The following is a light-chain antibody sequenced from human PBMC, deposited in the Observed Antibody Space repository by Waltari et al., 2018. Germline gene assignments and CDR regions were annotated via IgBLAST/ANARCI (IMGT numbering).Light chain of an antibody. CDR2: LTS. Sequence: DIQMTPSPSSVSASIGDRVTITCRSLQSICTWLAWYHPKPGRAPKLLIHLTSTLQSGVPSRFSGSGSGTEFTLTISSLQSEDFATYYCQRANSFPFTFGPGTKVEIK. J-gene: IGKJ3*01. V-gene: IGKV1-12*01. CDR3: QRANSFPFT. CDR1: QSICTW.